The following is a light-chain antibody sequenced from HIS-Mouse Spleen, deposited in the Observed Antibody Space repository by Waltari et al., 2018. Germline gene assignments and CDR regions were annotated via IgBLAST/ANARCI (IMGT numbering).Light chain of an antibody. CDR2: GAS. Sequence: EIVMTQSPATLSVSPGERATLSCRASQSVSSNLAWYQQKPGHAPRLLIYGASTRATGIPARFSCSGSGTEFTLTISSMQSEDFAVYYCQQYNNWWTFGQGTKVEIK. V-gene: IGKV3-15*01. CDR1: QSVSSN. CDR3: QQYNNWWT. J-gene: IGKJ1*01.